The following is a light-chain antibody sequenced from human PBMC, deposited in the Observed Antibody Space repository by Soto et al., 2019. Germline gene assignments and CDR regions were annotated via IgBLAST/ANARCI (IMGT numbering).Light chain of an antibody. CDR2: GNS. J-gene: IGLJ2*01. Sequence: QSVLTQPPSVSGATGQRVTISCTGSSSNIGAGYDVHWYQQLPGTAPKLLIYGNSNRPSGVPDRFSGSKSGTSASLAITGLQAEDEAAHYCQSYDSSLSGYVVFGGGTKLTV. CDR1: SSNIGAGYD. V-gene: IGLV1-40*01. CDR3: QSYDSSLSGYVV.